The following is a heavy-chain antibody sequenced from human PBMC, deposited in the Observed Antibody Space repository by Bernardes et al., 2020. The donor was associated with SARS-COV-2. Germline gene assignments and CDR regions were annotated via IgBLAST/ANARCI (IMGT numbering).Heavy chain of an antibody. Sequence: SETLSLTCTVSGGSISSGSYYWSWIRQPAGKGLEWIGRVYTRGSTYYNPSLKSRVTISVDMSKNQFSLELSSVTAADTAVYYCARATYGSGSGMDVWGQGTTVTVSS. CDR1: GGSISSGSYY. D-gene: IGHD3-10*01. V-gene: IGHV4-61*02. CDR2: VYTRGST. CDR3: ARATYGSGSGMDV. J-gene: IGHJ6*02.